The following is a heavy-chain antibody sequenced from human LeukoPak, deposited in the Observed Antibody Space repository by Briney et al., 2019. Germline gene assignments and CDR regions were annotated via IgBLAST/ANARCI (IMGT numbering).Heavy chain of an antibody. V-gene: IGHV4-59*08. CDR3: ARQTGSGLFILP. J-gene: IGHJ4*02. D-gene: IGHD3/OR15-3a*01. CDR1: GGSISSYY. CDR2: IYYSGST. Sequence: PSETLSLTCTVSGGSISSYYWSWIRQPPGKGLEWIGYIYYSGSTNYNPSLKSRVTISVDTSKNQFSLRLTSVTAADTAVYYCARQTGSGLFILPGGQGILVTVSS.